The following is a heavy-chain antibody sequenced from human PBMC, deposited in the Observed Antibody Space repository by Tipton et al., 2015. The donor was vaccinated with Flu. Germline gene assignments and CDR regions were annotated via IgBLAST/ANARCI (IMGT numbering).Heavy chain of an antibody. CDR1: GDSISSGSYY. V-gene: IGHV4-61*02. D-gene: IGHD3-22*01. CDR3: ARTMMGAFDI. J-gene: IGHJ3*02. Sequence: TLSLTCTVSGDSISSGSYYWGWIRQPAGKGLEWIGRIYTSGSTNYNPSLKSRVTISVDTSKNQSSLKLSSVTAADTAVYYCARTMMGAFDIWGQGPMVTVSS. CDR2: IYTSGST.